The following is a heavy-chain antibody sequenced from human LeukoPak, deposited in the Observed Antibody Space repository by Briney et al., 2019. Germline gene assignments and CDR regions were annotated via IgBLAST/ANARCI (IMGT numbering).Heavy chain of an antibody. J-gene: IGHJ4*02. CDR3: AKAYSNFAANSYYFDY. CDR1: GFTFSTYA. V-gene: IGHV3-23*01. Sequence: PGGSLRLSCAASGFTFSTYAMSWVRQAPGKGLEWVSAISGSGTGTYYADSVQGRFIISRDNSKDTLSLQMNSLRAEDTAVYYCAKAYSNFAANSYYFDYWGQGTLVTVSS. CDR2: ISGSGTGT. D-gene: IGHD4-11*01.